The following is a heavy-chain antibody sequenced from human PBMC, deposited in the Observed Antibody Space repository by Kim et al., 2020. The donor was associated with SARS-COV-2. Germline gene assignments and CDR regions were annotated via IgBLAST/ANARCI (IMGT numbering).Heavy chain of an antibody. Sequence: GGSLRLSCAASGFTFSSYGMHWVRQAPGKGLEWVAVIWYDGSNKYYADSVKGRFTISRDNSKNTLYLQMNSLRAEDTAVYYCARDYDFWSGDNSIYFDYWGQGTLVTVSS. J-gene: IGHJ4*02. CDR2: IWYDGSNK. CDR1: GFTFSSYG. D-gene: IGHD3-3*01. V-gene: IGHV3-33*01. CDR3: ARDYDFWSGDNSIYFDY.